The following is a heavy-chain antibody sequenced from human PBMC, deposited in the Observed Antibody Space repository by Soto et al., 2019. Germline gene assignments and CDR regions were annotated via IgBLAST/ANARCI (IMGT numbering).Heavy chain of an antibody. D-gene: IGHD3-10*01. CDR3: AKGNDYGSGSYPTNYFDY. CDR2: ISGSGGSA. V-gene: IGHV3-23*01. CDR1: GFTFSSYA. J-gene: IGHJ4*02. Sequence: PGGSLRLSCAASGFTFSSYAMSWVRQAPGKGLEWVSAISGSGGSAYYVDSVKGRFTISRDNSKNTLYLQMNSLRAEDSAVYYCAKGNDYGSGSYPTNYFDYWGQGTLVTVSS.